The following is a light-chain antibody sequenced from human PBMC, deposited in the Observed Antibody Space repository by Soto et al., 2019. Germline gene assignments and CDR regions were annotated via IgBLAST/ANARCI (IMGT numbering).Light chain of an antibody. CDR2: DAS. CDR1: QSISRW. J-gene: IGKJ1*01. CDR3: QQYNDYSTWT. Sequence: DIQMTQSPSTLSASIGDRVTITCRASQSISRWVAWYQQKPGEAPKVLIWDASSLQRGVPSRFSGSGSGTEFTLTISSLQPDDFATYYCQQYNDYSTWTFGQGTKVDI. V-gene: IGKV1-5*01.